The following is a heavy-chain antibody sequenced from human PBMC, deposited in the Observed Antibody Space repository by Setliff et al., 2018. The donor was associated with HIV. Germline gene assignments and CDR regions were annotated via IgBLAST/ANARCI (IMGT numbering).Heavy chain of an antibody. V-gene: IGHV4-59*01. CDR3: ARRSLEYYYDSSATGAFDI. J-gene: IGHJ3*02. CDR2: IYYSGST. CDR1: GGSISSYY. Sequence: SETLSLTCTVSGGSISSYYWSWIRQPPGKGLEWIGYIYYSGSTNYNHSLKSRVTISVDTSKNQFSLKLSSVTAADTAVYYCARRSLEYYYDSSATGAFDIWGQGTMVTVSS. D-gene: IGHD3-22*01.